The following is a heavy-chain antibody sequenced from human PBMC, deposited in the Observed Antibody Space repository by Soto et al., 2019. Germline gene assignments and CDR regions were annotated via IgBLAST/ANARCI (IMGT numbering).Heavy chain of an antibody. CDR1: GYTFTGYY. Sequence: ASVKVSCKAFGYTFTGYYMHWVRQAPGQGLEWMGWINPNSGGTNYAQKFQGWVTMTRDTSISTAYMELSRLRSDDTAVYYCARQMIGAPGAFDIWGQGTMVTVSS. V-gene: IGHV1-2*04. J-gene: IGHJ3*02. CDR3: ARQMIGAPGAFDI. D-gene: IGHD3-22*01. CDR2: INPNSGGT.